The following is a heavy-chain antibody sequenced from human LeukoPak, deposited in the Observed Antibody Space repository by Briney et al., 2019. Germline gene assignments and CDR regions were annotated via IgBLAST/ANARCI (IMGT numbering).Heavy chain of an antibody. CDR2: IYRGGST. V-gene: IGHV3-53*01. J-gene: IGHJ6*02. CDR3: ARVQTTSVYYYGMDV. D-gene: IGHD4-17*01. Sequence: GGSLRLSCAASGFTVSSNHMSWVRQAPGKGLEWVSVIYRGGSTYYADSVKGRFTISRDNYKNTLYLQMNSLRAEDTAVYYCARVQTTSVYYYGMDVWGQGTTVTVSS. CDR1: GFTVSSNH.